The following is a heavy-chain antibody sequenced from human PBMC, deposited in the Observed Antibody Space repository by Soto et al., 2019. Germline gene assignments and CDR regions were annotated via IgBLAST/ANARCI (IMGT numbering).Heavy chain of an antibody. D-gene: IGHD3-22*01. J-gene: IGHJ3*02. CDR3: AREPAPELDYDSSGSAFDI. V-gene: IGHV4-31*02. CDR1: GFTFSNAW. Sequence: VQLVESGGGLVKPGGSLRLSCAASGFTFSNAWMSWVRQHPGKGLEWIGYIYYSGSTYYNPSLKSRVTISVDTSKNQFSLKLSSVTAADTAVYYCAREPAPELDYDSSGSAFDIWGQGTMVTVSS. CDR2: IYYSGST.